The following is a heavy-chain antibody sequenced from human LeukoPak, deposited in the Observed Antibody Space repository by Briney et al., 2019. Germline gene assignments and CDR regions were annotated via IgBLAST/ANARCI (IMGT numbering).Heavy chain of an antibody. CDR2: ISGSVGST. J-gene: IGHJ3*02. D-gene: IGHD1-26*01. CDR1: GFTFSSYA. CDR3: TRHWDSGSFECPDAFDI. V-gene: IGHV3-23*01. Sequence: GGSLRLSSAASGFTFSSYAMSWVRQAPGKGLEWVSAISGSVGSTYYTDSVKGRFTISRDNSKNTLYLQMNSLRAEDTAVYYCTRHWDSGSFECPDAFDIWGQGTMVTVSS.